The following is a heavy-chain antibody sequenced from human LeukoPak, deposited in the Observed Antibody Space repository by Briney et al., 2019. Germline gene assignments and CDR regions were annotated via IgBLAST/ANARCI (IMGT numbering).Heavy chain of an antibody. CDR3: ARWDTYGAVATGHAFDI. CDR2: IYYSGST. J-gene: IGHJ3*02. V-gene: IGHV4-39*07. CDR1: GGSISSSSYY. Sequence: SETLSLTCTVSGGSISSSSYYWGWIRQPPGKGLEWIGSIYYSGSTYYNPSLKSRVTISVDTSKNQFSLKLSSVTAADTAVYYCARWDTYGAVATGHAFDIWGRGAMVTVSS. D-gene: IGHD6-19*01.